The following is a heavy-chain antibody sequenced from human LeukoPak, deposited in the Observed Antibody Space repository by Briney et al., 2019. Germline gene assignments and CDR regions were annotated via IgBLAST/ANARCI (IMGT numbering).Heavy chain of an antibody. V-gene: IGHV3-33*01. Sequence: GGSLRLSCAASGFTFSSYGMHWVRQAPGKGLEWVAVIWYDGSNKYYADSVKGRFTISRDNAKNSLYLQMNSLRDEDTAVYYCARDGPPPRPFDIWGQGTMVTVSS. CDR3: ARDGPPPRPFDI. CDR2: IWYDGSNK. J-gene: IGHJ3*02. CDR1: GFTFSSYG.